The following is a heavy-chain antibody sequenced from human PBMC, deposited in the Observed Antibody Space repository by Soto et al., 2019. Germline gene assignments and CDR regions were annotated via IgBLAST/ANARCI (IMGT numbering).Heavy chain of an antibody. CDR3: ARDRGPNTFDY. V-gene: IGHV3-7*01. CDR1: GFTFSTSW. Sequence: EVQLVESGGGLVQPGGSLRLSCAASGFTFSTSWMTWVRQAPGKGLEWVANIKQDGSETYYLVSVKGRFTVSKDNAKNSLYLQMNSLMAEDTAVYYCARDRGPNTFDYWGQGTLVTVSS. CDR2: IKQDGSET. J-gene: IGHJ4*02.